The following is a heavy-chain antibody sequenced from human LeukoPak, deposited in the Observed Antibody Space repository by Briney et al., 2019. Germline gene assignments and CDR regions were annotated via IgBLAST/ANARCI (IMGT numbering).Heavy chain of an antibody. CDR2: ISGYNGKT. J-gene: IGHJ4*02. V-gene: IGHV1-18*04. CDR1: GYTFTSYG. CDR3: ARALHTGYDYWYFDY. Sequence: ASVKVSCKASGYTFTSYGISWVRQAPGQGLEWMGWISGYNGKTIYAQKVQGRVSMATDTSTTTAYMELRSLRSDDTAVYYCARALHTGYDYWYFDYWGQGTLVIVSS. D-gene: IGHD5-12*01.